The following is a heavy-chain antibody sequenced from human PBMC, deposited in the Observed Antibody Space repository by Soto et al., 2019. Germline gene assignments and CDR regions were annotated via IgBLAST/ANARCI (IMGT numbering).Heavy chain of an antibody. J-gene: IGHJ3*02. CDR2: ISGSGDSA. V-gene: IGHV3-23*01. CDR1: GFDFSIYD. D-gene: IGHD2-8*01. Sequence: EEQLLESGGGWVQPGGSLRLYCTASGFDFSIYDMSWVRQAPGKGLEWVSGISGSGDSAYYADSVRGRFTTSRDNSKDILYVQMNSLRSEDTAIYYCAKEDDAWTNGHFDIWGQGTVVTVSS. CDR3: AKEDDAWTNGHFDI.